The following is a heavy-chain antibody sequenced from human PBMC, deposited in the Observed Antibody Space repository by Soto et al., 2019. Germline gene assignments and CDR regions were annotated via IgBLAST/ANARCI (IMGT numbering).Heavy chain of an antibody. J-gene: IGHJ4*02. CDR1: GYTFTSYA. V-gene: IGHV1-3*01. Sequence: ASVKVSCKASGYTFTSYAMHWVRQAPGQRLEWMGWINAGNGNTKYSQKFQGSVTITRDTSASTAYMELSSLRSEDTAVYYCARDLRGLPLPTTIVVVPAATLFDYWGQGTLVTVSS. CDR3: ARDLRGLPLPTTIVVVPAATLFDY. D-gene: IGHD2-2*01. CDR2: INAGNGNT.